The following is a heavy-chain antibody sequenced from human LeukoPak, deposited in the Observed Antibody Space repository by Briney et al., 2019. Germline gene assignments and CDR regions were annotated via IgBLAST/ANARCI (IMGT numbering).Heavy chain of an antibody. J-gene: IGHJ6*02. CDR3: AREDPQTTVPEGLDV. Sequence: SETLSLTCTVSGGSISRYYWSWIRQPPGKGLEWIGYIYFSGATNYNPSLKSRVAISVDTSKNQFSLKLSSVTAADTAVYYCAREDPQTTVPEGLDVWGQGTTVTVSS. CDR2: IYFSGAT. D-gene: IGHD4-17*01. V-gene: IGHV4-59*01. CDR1: GGSISRYY.